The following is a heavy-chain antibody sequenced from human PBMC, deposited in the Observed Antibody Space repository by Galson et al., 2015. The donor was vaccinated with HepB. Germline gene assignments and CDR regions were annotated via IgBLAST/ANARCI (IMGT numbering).Heavy chain of an antibody. CDR1: GGSFSGYY. CDR3: ARDLDGYGRDAFDI. Sequence: LSLTCAVYGGSFSGYYWSWIRQPPGKGLEWVAVIWYDGSNKYYADSVKGRFTISRDNSKNTLYLQMNSLRAEDTAVYYCARDLDGYGRDAFDIWGQGTVVTVSS. V-gene: IGHV3-33*08. D-gene: IGHD5-24*01. CDR2: IWYDGSNK. J-gene: IGHJ3*02.